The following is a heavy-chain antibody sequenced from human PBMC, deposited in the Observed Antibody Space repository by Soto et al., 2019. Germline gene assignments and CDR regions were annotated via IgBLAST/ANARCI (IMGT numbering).Heavy chain of an antibody. CDR1: GFTFSSYG. V-gene: IGHV3-30*18. J-gene: IGHJ5*02. D-gene: IGHD2-21*02. CDR3: AKMDCGGDCYSFLDP. Sequence: QVQLVESGGGVVQPGRSLRLSCAASGFTFSSYGMHWVRQAPGKGLEWVAVISYDGSNKYYADSVKGRFTISRDNSKNTLYLQMNSLRAEDTAVYYCAKMDCGGDCYSFLDPWGQGTLVTVSS. CDR2: ISYDGSNK.